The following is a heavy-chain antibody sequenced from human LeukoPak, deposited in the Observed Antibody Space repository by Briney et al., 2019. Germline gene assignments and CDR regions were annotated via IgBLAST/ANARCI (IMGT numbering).Heavy chain of an antibody. D-gene: IGHD3-16*02. CDR1: GGSISSYY. CDR3: AREADYVWGSYRAAAFDI. Sequence: SETLSLTCTVSGGSISSYYWRWIRQPPGKGLEWIGYIYYSGSTNYNPSLKSRVTISVDTSKNQFSLKLSSVTAADTAVYYCAREADYVWGSYRAAAFDIWGQGTMVTVSS. V-gene: IGHV4-59*01. J-gene: IGHJ3*02. CDR2: IYYSGST.